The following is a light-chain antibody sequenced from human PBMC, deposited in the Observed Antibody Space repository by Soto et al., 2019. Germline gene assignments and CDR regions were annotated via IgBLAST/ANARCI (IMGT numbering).Light chain of an antibody. V-gene: IGLV2-8*01. CDR1: SNDVGLYDY. CDR2: EVT. J-gene: IGLJ1*01. CDR3: SSYGGNSNYV. Sequence: QSVLHQPPSASGSPGHSVTISCTGTSNDVGLYDYVSWYQQHPGKVPKLLIYEVTQRPSGVPDRFSGSKSGNTASLTVSGLQAEDEADYYCSSYGGNSNYVFGTGTKVTVL.